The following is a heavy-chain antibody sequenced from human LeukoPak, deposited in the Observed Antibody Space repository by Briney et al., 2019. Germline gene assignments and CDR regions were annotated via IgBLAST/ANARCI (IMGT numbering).Heavy chain of an antibody. CDR1: GFTFSSYV. J-gene: IGHJ6*03. V-gene: IGHV3-30*04. Sequence: GGSLRLSCAASGFTFSSYVMHWVRQAPGKGLEWVAIISYDGSNEYYADSVKGRFTISRDNAKNSLYLQMNSLRAEDTAVYYCARATYGDPYYYYYYMDVWGKGTTVTISS. CDR3: ARATYGDPYYYYYYMDV. CDR2: ISYDGSNE. D-gene: IGHD4-17*01.